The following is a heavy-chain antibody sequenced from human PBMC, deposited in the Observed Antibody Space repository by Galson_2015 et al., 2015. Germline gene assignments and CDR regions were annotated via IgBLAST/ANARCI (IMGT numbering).Heavy chain of an antibody. D-gene: IGHD2-21*01. V-gene: IGHV3-49*03. CDR3: TRDPGSRVWWGFDY. Sequence: SLRLSCAASGFTFGDYAMSWFRQAPGKGLEWVGFIRSKAYGGTTEYAASVKGRFTISGDDSKSIAYLQMNSLKTEDTAVYYCTRDPGSRVWWGFDYWGQGTLVTVSS. J-gene: IGHJ4*02. CDR1: GFTFGDYA. CDR2: IRSKAYGGTT.